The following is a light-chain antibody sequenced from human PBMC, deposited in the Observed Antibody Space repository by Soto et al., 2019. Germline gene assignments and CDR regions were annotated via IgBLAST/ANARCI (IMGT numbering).Light chain of an antibody. CDR3: QHLPGG. V-gene: IGKV3-20*01. Sequence: ESVLTQSPGTLSLSPGERATLSCRASQSVSNNYLAWYQQKPGQAPRLLIYGASSRATGIPGRFSGSGSGTDFTLTISGLEPEDFAVYYCQHLPGGFGGGTKVDIK. CDR1: QSVSNNY. J-gene: IGKJ4*01. CDR2: GAS.